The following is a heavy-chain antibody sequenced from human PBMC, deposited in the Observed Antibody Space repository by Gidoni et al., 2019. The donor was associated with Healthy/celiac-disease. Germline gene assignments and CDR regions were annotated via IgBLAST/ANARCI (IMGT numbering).Heavy chain of an antibody. D-gene: IGHD3-3*01. Sequence: QVQLQQWGAGLLKPSETLSLTCAVYGGSFSGYYWSWIRQPPGKGLEWIGEINHSGSTNYNPSLKSRVTISVDTSKNQFSLKLSSVTAADTAVYYCASVLRTSGYYGHYYYYGMDVWGQGTTVTVSS. CDR3: ASVLRTSGYYGHYYYYGMDV. CDR2: INHSGST. CDR1: GGSFSGYY. J-gene: IGHJ6*02. V-gene: IGHV4-34*01.